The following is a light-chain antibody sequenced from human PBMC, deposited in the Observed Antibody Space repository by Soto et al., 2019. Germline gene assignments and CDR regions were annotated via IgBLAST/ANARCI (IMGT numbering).Light chain of an antibody. CDR2: GAS. CDR1: QSVSSSY. Sequence: EIVLTQSPGTLSLSPGESATLSCRASQSVSSSYLAWYQQKPGQAPRLLIYGASSRATGIPDRFSGSGSGTDFTLTISRLEPEDFGVYYCQQYGTSAALFTFGPGTKVD. J-gene: IGKJ3*01. V-gene: IGKV3-20*01. CDR3: QQYGTSAALFT.